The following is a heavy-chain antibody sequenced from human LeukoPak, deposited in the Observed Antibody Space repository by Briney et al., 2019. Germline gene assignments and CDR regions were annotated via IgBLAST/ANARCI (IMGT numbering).Heavy chain of an antibody. V-gene: IGHV4-39*01. J-gene: IGHJ1*01. CDR2: IYYSGRT. CDR3: ARRRYYDGSGYLE. D-gene: IGHD3-22*01. Sequence: SETLSLTCSVSGDSVSRSDSYWDWIRQPPGKGPEWIGTIYYSGRTYYSPSLKSRVTMSVDPSNNQFSLTLRSVTAADTAVYYCARRRYYDGSGYLEWGQGTLLSVSS. CDR1: GDSVSRSDSY.